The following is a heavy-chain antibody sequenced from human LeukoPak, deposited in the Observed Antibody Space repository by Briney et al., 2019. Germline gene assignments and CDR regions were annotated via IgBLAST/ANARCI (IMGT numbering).Heavy chain of an antibody. CDR3: ARGDFYNYGKPFDS. V-gene: IGHV4-38-2*02. D-gene: IGHD5-18*01. J-gene: IGHJ4*02. CDR2: IDQRGST. Sequence: SETLSLTCTVSGYSISSGYYWGWIRQPPGKGLQWIASIDQRGSTYYNPSLKSRVTISVDTSKNQFSLRLTSVTAADTAVYYCARGDFYNYGKPFDSWGQGTLVTVSS. CDR1: GYSISSGYY.